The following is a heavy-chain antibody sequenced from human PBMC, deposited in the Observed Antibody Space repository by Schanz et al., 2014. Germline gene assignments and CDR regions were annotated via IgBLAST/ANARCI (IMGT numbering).Heavy chain of an antibody. V-gene: IGHV1-46*03. D-gene: IGHD6-13*01. CDR2: INPSGGST. Sequence: QVQLVQSGAEVKKPGVSVKVSCKASGYTFTSYYMHWVRQAPGQGLEWMGIINPSGGSTSYAQKFQGRVPMTRDTSTSTVYMELSSLRSEDTAVYYCARDGEAAAGCAYWGHGTLVTGSS. CDR3: ARDGEAAAGCAY. J-gene: IGHJ4*01. CDR1: GYTFTSYY.